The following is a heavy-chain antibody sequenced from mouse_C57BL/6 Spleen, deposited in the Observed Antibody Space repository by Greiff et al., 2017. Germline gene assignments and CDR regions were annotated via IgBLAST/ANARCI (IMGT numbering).Heavy chain of an antibody. CDR2: IHPNSGST. D-gene: IGHD1-1*01. CDR1: GYTFTSYW. V-gene: IGHV1-64*01. J-gene: IGHJ4*01. CDR3: ARGGSSSRDYYAMDY. Sequence: QVQLQQPGAELVKPGASVKLSCKASGYTFTSYWMHWVKQRPGQGLEWIGMIHPNSGSTNYNEKFKSKATLTVDKSSSTAYMQLSSLTSEDSAVYDCARGGSSSRDYYAMDYWGQGTSVTVSS.